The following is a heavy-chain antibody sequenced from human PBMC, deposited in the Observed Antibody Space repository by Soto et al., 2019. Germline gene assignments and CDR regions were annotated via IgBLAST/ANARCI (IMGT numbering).Heavy chain of an antibody. J-gene: IGHJ4*02. Sequence: SETLSLTCSVSGGSLSGSYWSWIRQSPGKGLEWLGYVYYTGSTNYSPSLRSRVSISVDTSKNEFSLRLSSVTAADTAVYFCARRVGVPGRYIDYWGQATHVTVSS. CDR2: VYYTGST. V-gene: IGHV4-59*01. CDR1: GGSLSGSY. D-gene: IGHD2-15*01. CDR3: ARRVGVPGRYIDY.